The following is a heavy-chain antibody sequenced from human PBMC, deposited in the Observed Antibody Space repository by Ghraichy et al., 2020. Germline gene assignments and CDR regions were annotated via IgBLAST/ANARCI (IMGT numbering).Heavy chain of an antibody. CDR3: LYSYGFVDF. Sequence: GGSLRLSCAASGFTFSSFGMHWVRQAPGKGLEWVAVISYDGSNKYYADSVKGRFTISRDNSKNTLYLQMNSLRAEDTAIYFCLYSYGFVDFWGQGTLVTVSS. D-gene: IGHD5-18*01. CDR1: GFTFSSFG. J-gene: IGHJ4*02. V-gene: IGHV3-30*03. CDR2: ISYDGSNK.